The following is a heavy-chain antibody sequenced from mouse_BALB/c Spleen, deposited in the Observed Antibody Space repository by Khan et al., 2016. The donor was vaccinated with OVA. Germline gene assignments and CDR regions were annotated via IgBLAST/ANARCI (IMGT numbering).Heavy chain of an antibody. CDR1: GFTFTSYG. Sequence: EVKLVESGGGLVQPGGSRKLSCAASGFTFTSYGMHWIRQAPEKGLKWVAYISSDSSTIYYADTVKGRFTISRDNPKNTLFLQMTSLRSGDTAMYFCATSYFYGYYFDYWGQGTTLTVSS. D-gene: IGHD1-1*01. J-gene: IGHJ2*01. CDR3: ATSYFYGYYFDY. CDR2: ISSDSSTI. V-gene: IGHV5-17*02.